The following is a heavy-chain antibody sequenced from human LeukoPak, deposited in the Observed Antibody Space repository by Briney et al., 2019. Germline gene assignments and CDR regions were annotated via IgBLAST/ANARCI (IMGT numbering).Heavy chain of an antibody. Sequence: PSGTLSLTCTVSGDSISGNNWWTWVRQPPGKGLEWIGEISRSASTNYNSSLKSRVTISLDKSNNQFSVTLTSVTAADTAVYYCASRSDFTGEPYWGQGTLVTVSS. D-gene: IGHD1-14*01. CDR1: GDSISGNNW. V-gene: IGHV4-4*02. CDR3: ASRSDFTGEPY. J-gene: IGHJ4*02. CDR2: ISRSAST.